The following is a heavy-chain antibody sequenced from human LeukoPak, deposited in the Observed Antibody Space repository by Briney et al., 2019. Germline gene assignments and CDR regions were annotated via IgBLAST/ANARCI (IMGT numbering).Heavy chain of an antibody. Sequence: AETLSLTCTVSGGSISSSYWSWIRQPPRKGLEWFGYIYYSGSTNYNPSLKRRVTISVDTSKNQFSLKLSSVTAADTAVFYCARDHPQAAHDAFDIWGQGTMVTVSS. D-gene: IGHD2-15*01. CDR3: ARDHPQAAHDAFDI. J-gene: IGHJ3*02. CDR2: IYYSGST. CDR1: GGSISSSY. V-gene: IGHV4-59*01.